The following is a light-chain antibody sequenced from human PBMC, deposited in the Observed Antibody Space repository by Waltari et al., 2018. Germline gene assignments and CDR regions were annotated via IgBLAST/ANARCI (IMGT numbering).Light chain of an antibody. CDR2: WAS. Sequence: DIVMTQSPDFLPVSLFERATITCRSSQTILRSSTYGTALAWFQQRPGQPPKLLIYWASSRDPGVPDRFSGSGSGTDFTLTISSLQAEDVAVYYCQQYYSLPYTFGPGTKLEIK. CDR1: QTILRSSTYGTA. V-gene: IGKV4-1*01. CDR3: QQYYSLPYT. J-gene: IGKJ2*01.